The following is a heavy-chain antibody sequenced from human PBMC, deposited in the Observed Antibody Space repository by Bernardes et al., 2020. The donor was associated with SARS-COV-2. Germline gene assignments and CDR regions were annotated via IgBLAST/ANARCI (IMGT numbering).Heavy chain of an antibody. CDR2: FDPEDGET. Sequence: ASVKVSCKVSGYTLTELSMHWVRQAPGKGLEWMGGFDPEDGETIYAQKFQGRVTMTEDTSTDTAYMELSSLRSEDTAVYYCASLMPLDWYFDLWGRGTLVTVSS. J-gene: IGHJ2*01. V-gene: IGHV1-24*01. CDR3: ASLMPLDWYFDL. D-gene: IGHD2-8*01. CDR1: GYTLTELS.